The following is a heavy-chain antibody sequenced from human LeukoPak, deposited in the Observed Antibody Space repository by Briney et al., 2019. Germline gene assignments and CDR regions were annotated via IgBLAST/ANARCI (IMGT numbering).Heavy chain of an antibody. CDR1: GFTFSSYA. D-gene: IGHD5-18*01. J-gene: IGHJ6*03. CDR2: ISYDGSNK. Sequence: GRSLRLSCAASGFTFSSYAMHWVRQAPGKGLEWVAVISYDGSNKYYADSVKGRFTISRDNSKNTLYLQMNSLRAEDTAVYYCARDSPSYGPPGGYYYYYYMDVWGKGTTVTVSS. CDR3: ARDSPSYGPPGGYYYYYYMDV. V-gene: IGHV3-30*04.